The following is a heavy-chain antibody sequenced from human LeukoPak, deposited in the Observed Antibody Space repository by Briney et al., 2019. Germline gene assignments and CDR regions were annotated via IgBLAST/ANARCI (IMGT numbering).Heavy chain of an antibody. CDR2: ISYDGSNK. CDR3: ARHFCSSTSCSN. CDR1: GFTFSSYA. J-gene: IGHJ4*02. Sequence: QPGRSLRLSCAASGFTFSSYAMHWVRQAPGKGLEWVAVISYDGSNKYYADSVKGRFTISRDNSKNSLYLQMNSLRTEDTAVYYCARHFCSSTSCSNWGQGTLVTVSS. V-gene: IGHV3-30*04. D-gene: IGHD2-2*01.